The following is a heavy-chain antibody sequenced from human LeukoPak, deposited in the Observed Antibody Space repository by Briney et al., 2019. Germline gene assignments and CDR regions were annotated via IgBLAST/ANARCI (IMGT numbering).Heavy chain of an antibody. J-gene: IGHJ3*02. CDR3: ARIRDGYNDAYDI. Sequence: ASVKVSCKASGYTFTSYYIHLVRQAPGQGFEWMAIINPSDGSTTDSQKFQGRVTMTRDTSTSTVYMELSGLRSEDTALYYCARIRDGYNDAYDIWGQGTMVTVSS. V-gene: IGHV1-46*01. CDR1: GYTFTSYY. D-gene: IGHD5-24*01. CDR2: INPSDGST.